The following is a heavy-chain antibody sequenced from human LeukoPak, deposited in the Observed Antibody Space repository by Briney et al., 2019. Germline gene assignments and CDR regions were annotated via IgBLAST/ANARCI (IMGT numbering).Heavy chain of an antibody. Sequence: SETLSLTCAVYGGSFSGCYWSWFRQPPGTGVEWIGEINHSGSTNYNPSLTSRVTRSVDTSKNQFSLKLSSVTAAAAAVSYCAGYCSSTSCLEGMAGGGQRTTVTVYS. CDR2: INHSGST. D-gene: IGHD2-2*01. CDR1: GGSFSGCY. CDR3: AGYCSSTSCLEGMAG. V-gene: IGHV4-34*01. J-gene: IGHJ6*02.